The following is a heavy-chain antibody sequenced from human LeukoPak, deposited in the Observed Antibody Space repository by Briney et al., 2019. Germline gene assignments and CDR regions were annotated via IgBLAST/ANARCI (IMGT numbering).Heavy chain of an antibody. V-gene: IGHV3-49*04. J-gene: IGHJ4*02. CDR2: IRSKAYGGTT. CDR1: GYTFGDYA. D-gene: IGHD2-2*01. CDR3: TRVSVGQLPWVYYFDY. Sequence: GGSLRLSCTTSGYTFGDYAMSWVRQAPGKGLEWVGFIRSKAYGGTTEYAASVKGRFTISRDDSKSIAYLQMNSLKTEDTAVYYCTRVSVGQLPWVYYFDYWGQGTLVTVSS.